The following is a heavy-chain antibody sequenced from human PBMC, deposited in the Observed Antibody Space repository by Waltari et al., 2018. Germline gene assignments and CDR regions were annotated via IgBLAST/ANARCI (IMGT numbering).Heavy chain of an antibody. CDR1: GGSIHSSSYY. CDR3: ARDRQWELQKCWFDP. D-gene: IGHD1-26*01. CDR2: IDYSGST. V-gene: IGHV4-39*07. Sequence: QLQLQESGPGLVKPSETLSLTCNVSGGSIHSSSYYWGWTRQPPGKGLEWIGSIDYSGSTYYNPSLKSLVTISVDTSKNQFSLNLSSVTAADTAVYYCARDRQWELQKCWFDPWGQGTLVTVSS. J-gene: IGHJ5*02.